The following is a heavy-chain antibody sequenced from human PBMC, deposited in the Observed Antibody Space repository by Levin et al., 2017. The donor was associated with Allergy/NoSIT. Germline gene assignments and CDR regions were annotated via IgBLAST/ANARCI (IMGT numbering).Heavy chain of an antibody. CDR1: GVNFSGYD. V-gene: IGHV3-23*01. Sequence: GESLKISCAAXGVNFSGYDRGWGRQGPGKGLEWVSTISGSGGSTYYADSVKGRFTISRDNSQNTLYLQMNYLRAEDTAVYYCAKDPSSWWFDYWGQGTLVTVSS. CDR2: ISGSGGST. J-gene: IGHJ4*02. CDR3: AKDPSSWWFDY. D-gene: IGHD6-13*01.